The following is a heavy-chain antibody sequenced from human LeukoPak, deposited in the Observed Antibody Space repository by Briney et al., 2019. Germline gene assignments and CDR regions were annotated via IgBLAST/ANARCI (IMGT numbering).Heavy chain of an antibody. Sequence: GGSLRLSCAASGFTFSNYALSWVRQAPGKGLEWVSSISGSGHTTYYADSVKGRFTISGDNSKNALYLQMNSLRAEDTAVYYCAKGPVATIDYWGQGTLVTVSS. CDR1: GFTFSNYA. J-gene: IGHJ4*02. D-gene: IGHD5-12*01. CDR2: ISGSGHTT. CDR3: AKGPVATIDY. V-gene: IGHV3-23*01.